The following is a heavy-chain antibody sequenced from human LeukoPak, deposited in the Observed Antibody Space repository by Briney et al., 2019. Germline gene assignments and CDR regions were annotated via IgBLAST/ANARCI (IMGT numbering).Heavy chain of an antibody. D-gene: IGHD1-26*01. CDR1: GGSISSYY. CDR2: IYTSGST. J-gene: IGHJ4*02. V-gene: IGHV4-4*07. Sequence: SETLSLTCTVSGGSISSYYWSWIRQPAGKGLEWIGRIYTSGSTNYDASLKSRVSMSVDTSKNQFSLKLSSVTAADTAVFYCARENSGSYRESDYWGQGTLVTVSS. CDR3: ARENSGSYRESDY.